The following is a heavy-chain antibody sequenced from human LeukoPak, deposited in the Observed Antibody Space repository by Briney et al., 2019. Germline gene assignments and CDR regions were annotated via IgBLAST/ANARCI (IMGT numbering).Heavy chain of an antibody. V-gene: IGHV3-15*01. Sequence: GGSLRLSCAASGFTFSNAWMSWVRQAPGKGLEWVGRIKSKTDGGTTDYAAPVKGRFTISRDDSKNTLYLQMNSLRAEDTAVYYCATQGERSSGPLDYWGQGTLVTVSS. CDR2: IKSKTDGGTT. D-gene: IGHD3-22*01. J-gene: IGHJ4*02. CDR1: GFTFSNAW. CDR3: ATQGERSSGPLDY.